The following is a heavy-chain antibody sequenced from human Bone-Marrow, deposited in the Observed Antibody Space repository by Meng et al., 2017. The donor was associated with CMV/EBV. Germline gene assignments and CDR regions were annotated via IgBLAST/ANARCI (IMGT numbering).Heavy chain of an antibody. CDR1: GFTFSSYS. D-gene: IGHD6-13*01. V-gene: IGHV3-21*01. J-gene: IGHJ6*02. CDR2: ISSSSSYI. Sequence: GESLKISCAASGFTFSSYSMNWVRQAPGKGLEWVSSISSSSSYIYYADSVKGRFTISRDNAKNSPYLQMNSLRAEDTAVYYCASRRTGIAAAGTEDVVWGQGATVPVSS. CDR3: ASRRTGIAAAGTEDVV.